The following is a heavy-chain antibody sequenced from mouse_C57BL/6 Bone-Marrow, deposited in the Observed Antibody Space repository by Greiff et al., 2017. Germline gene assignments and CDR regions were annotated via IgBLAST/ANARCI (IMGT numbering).Heavy chain of an antibody. D-gene: IGHD1-1*01. Sequence: VQLQQSGAELVKPGASVNISCKASGYAFSSYWMNWVKQRPGKGLEWIGQIYPGDGDTNYNGKFKGKATLTADKSSSTAYMQLSSLTSEDSAVYFCARFITTVVATYYFDYWGQGTTLTVSS. J-gene: IGHJ2*01. CDR2: IYPGDGDT. V-gene: IGHV1-80*01. CDR1: GYAFSSYW. CDR3: ARFITTVVATYYFDY.